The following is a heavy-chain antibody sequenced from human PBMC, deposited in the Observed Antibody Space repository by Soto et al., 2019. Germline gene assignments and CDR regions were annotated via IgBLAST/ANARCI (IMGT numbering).Heavy chain of an antibody. CDR3: ARDGGFGVKWVNWFDP. V-gene: IGHV1-69*06. CDR1: GGTFSSYA. CDR2: IIPIFGTA. Sequence: QVQLVQSGAEVMKPGSSVKVSCKASGGTFSSYAISWVRQAPGQGLEWMGGIIPIFGTANYAQKFQGRVTITADKSTSTAYMELSSLRSEDTAVYYCARDGGFGVKWVNWFDPWGQGTLVTVSS. D-gene: IGHD3-10*01. J-gene: IGHJ5*02.